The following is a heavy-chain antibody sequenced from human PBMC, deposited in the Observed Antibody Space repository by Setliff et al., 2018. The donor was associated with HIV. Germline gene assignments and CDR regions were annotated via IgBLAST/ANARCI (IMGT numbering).Heavy chain of an antibody. J-gene: IGHJ3*02. CDR2: VYYTGKT. CDR1: GVSIVSGGFY. D-gene: IGHD2-8*01. CDR3: ARDLHANYHAVHI. V-gene: IGHV4-31*03. Sequence: SETLSLTCSVSGVSIVSGGFYYSWIRQHPGKGLEWLGTVYYTGKTYYNPSLQSRLTMSADTSKNQLYLKMNSVTVADTAVYFCARDLHANYHAVHIWGQGTMVT.